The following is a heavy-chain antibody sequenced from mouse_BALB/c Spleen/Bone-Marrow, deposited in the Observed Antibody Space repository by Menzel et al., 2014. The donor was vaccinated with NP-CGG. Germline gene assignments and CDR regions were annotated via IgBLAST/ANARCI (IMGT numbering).Heavy chain of an antibody. CDR1: GFNIKDTY. V-gene: IGHV14-3*02. D-gene: IGHD2-10*01. Sequence: EVQLQQSGAELVKPGASVKLSCTASGFNIKDTYMHWVKQRPEQGLEWIGRIDPANGNTKYDPKFQGKATITADTSSNTAYLQLSSLTSEDTAVYFCARAYYGNHPYAMDYWGQGTSVTVSS. J-gene: IGHJ4*01. CDR2: IDPANGNT. CDR3: ARAYYGNHPYAMDY.